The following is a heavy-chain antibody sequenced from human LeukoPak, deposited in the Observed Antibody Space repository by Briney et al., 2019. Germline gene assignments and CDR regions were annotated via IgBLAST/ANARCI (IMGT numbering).Heavy chain of an antibody. V-gene: IGHV1-24*01. Sequence: GASVKVSCKVSGYTLTELSMHWVRQAPGKGLEWMGGFDPEDGETIYAQKFQGRVTMTEDTSTDTAYMELSSVRSEDPAVYYCARAPRITMVRGVIIDPFFDYWGQGTLVTVSS. CDR2: FDPEDGET. J-gene: IGHJ4*02. CDR3: ARAPRITMVRGVIIDPFFDY. D-gene: IGHD3-10*01. CDR1: GYTLTELS.